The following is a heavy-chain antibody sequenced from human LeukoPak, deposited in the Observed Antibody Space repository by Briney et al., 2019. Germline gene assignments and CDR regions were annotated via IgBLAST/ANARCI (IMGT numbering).Heavy chain of an antibody. J-gene: IGHJ6*02. V-gene: IGHV3-64D*09. CDR1: GFPFSSYA. CDR3: VRGYSFGPYGMDV. CDR2: ISDSGGST. Sequence: RGSLRLSCLASGFPFSSYAMYWVRHAPGKGRDYVSAISDSGGSTYYADLVKGRFTISRDNSKNTLYLQMSSLRAEDTAVYFCVRGYSFGPYGMDVWGQGTTDTVSS. D-gene: IGHD2-15*01.